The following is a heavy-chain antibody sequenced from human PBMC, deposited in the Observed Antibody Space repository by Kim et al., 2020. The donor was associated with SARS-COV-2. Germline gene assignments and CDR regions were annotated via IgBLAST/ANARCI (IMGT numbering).Heavy chain of an antibody. CDR3: ARQGIRGSSWYLGAFD. CDR2: MYYSGST. Sequence: SETLSLTRTVSGGSISSSSYYCGWIRQPPGKGLEWIGSMYYSGSTNYNPSLKSRVTISVDTSKNQFSLKLRSVTAADTAVYYCARQGIRGSSWYLGAFD. D-gene: IGHD6-13*01. V-gene: IGHV4-39*01. CDR1: GGSISSSSYY. J-gene: IGHJ3*02.